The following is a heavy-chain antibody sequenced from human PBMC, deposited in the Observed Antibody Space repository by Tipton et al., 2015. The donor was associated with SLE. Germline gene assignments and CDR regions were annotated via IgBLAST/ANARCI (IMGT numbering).Heavy chain of an antibody. CDR2: INHSGST. D-gene: IGHD4-17*01. V-gene: IGHV4-34*01. CDR3: ARVADYGDIHYFDY. Sequence: TLSLTCAVYGGSFSSYYWSWIRQSPGKGLEWIGEINHSGSTNYNPSLKSRVTISVDTSKNQFSLKLSSVTAADTAVYYCARVADYGDIHYFDYWGQGTLVTVSS. CDR1: GGSFSSYY. J-gene: IGHJ4*02.